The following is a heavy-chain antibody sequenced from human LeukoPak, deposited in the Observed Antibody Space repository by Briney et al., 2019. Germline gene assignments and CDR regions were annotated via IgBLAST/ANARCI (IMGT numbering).Heavy chain of an antibody. V-gene: IGHV3-53*01. CDR3: ARDPPTQYCSSTSCYASNWFDP. D-gene: IGHD2-2*01. Sequence: GGSLRLSCAASGFTFSSYSMNWVRQAPGKGLEWVSVIYSGGSTYYADSVKGRFTISRDNSKNTLYLQMNSLRAEDTAVYYCARDPPTQYCSSTSCYASNWFDPWGQGTLVTVSS. CDR2: IYSGGST. CDR1: GFTFSSYS. J-gene: IGHJ5*02.